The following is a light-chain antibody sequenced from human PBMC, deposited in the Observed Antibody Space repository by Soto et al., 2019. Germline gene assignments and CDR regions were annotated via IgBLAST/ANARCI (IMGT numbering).Light chain of an antibody. CDR1: QSVTSNY. CDR2: DAS. Sequence: EIVLTQSPGTLSLSPGEGATLSCRASQSVTSNYLAWYQQKPGQAPRLLIYDASSRATGIPDRFSGSGSGTDFTLTISRLEPEDFAVYYCQQYGSSPQTFGQGTKVDIK. J-gene: IGKJ1*01. V-gene: IGKV3-20*01. CDR3: QQYGSSPQT.